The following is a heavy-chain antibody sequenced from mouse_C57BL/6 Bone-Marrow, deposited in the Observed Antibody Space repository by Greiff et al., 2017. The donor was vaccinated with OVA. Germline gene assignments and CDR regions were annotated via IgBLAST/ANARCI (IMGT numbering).Heavy chain of an antibody. CDR1: GYTFTDYY. CDR3: ARRTKALYAMDY. D-gene: IGHD1-3*01. J-gene: IGHJ4*01. V-gene: IGHV1-19*01. Sequence: VQLQQSGPVLVKPGASVKMSCKASGYTFTDYYMNWVKQSHGKSLEWIGVINPYNGGTSYNQKFKGKATLTVDKSSSTAYMELNSLTSEDSAVYYCARRTKALYAMDYWGQGTSVTVSS. CDR2: INPYNGGT.